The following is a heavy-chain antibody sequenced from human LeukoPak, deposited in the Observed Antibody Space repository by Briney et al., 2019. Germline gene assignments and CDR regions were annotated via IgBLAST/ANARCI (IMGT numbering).Heavy chain of an antibody. J-gene: IGHJ4*02. CDR1: GYTFTGYY. D-gene: IGHD3-22*01. V-gene: IGHV1-2*02. CDR2: INPKNGGT. CDR3: ARDPAQTYYYDP. Sequence: ASVKVSCKASGYTFTGYYLHWVRQAPGQGLEWMGWINPKNGGTKYAQKSQGRVTMTRDTSISTAYMELSRLTSDDTAVYSCARDPAQTYYYDPWGQGTLVTVSS.